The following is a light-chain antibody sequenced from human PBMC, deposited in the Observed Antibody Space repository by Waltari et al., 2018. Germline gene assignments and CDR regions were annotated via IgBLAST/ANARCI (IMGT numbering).Light chain of an antibody. CDR1: QSVATL. J-gene: IGKJ2*01. CDR2: AAS. V-gene: IGKV1-39*01. CDR3: QQSYNIPYT. Sequence: DIQVTQSPSSLSASVGDTVVITCRARQSVATLLNWYQQKPGKAPNLLIYAASSLQSGVPSRFSGSGSGTDFTLTITSLHPEDFASYYCQQSYNIPYTFGQGTKLEIK.